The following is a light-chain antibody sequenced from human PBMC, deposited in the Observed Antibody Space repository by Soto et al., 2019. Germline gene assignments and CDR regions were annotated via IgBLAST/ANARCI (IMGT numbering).Light chain of an antibody. CDR3: QQYKGYSRT. J-gene: IGKJ1*01. Sequence: DIQMTQSPSTLSGSVGDRVTITCRASQSISDSLAWYQQKPGKAPFLLISDASSLERGVPSRFSGSGSGTEFTLTISSMQPDDFATYYCQQYKGYSRTFGQGTKVDI. V-gene: IGKV1-5*01. CDR2: DAS. CDR1: QSISDS.